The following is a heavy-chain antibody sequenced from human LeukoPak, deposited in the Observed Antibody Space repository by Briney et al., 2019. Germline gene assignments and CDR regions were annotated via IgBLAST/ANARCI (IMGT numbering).Heavy chain of an antibody. CDR1: GGSISSYY. J-gene: IGHJ4*02. CDR3: ARDVRFGDLLYTGTPAFDY. D-gene: IGHD3-10*01. Sequence: SETLTLTCTVSGGSISSYYWSWIRQPPGKGLEWIGYIYYSGSTKYNFSLKSRVTIPVDTSKNQFSLRLSSVTAANTAMYFCARDVRFGDLLYTGTPAFDYWGQGTLVTVSS. V-gene: IGHV4-59*12. CDR2: IYYSGST.